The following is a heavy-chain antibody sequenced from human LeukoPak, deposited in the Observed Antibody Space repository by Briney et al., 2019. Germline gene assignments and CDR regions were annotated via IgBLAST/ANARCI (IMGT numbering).Heavy chain of an antibody. V-gene: IGHV4-39*01. CDR3: ARHGIVGATYYGMDV. J-gene: IGHJ6*02. CDR1: GGSISSSSYY. D-gene: IGHD1-26*01. CDR2: IYYSGST. Sequence: SETLSLTCTVSGGSISSSSYYWGWIRQPPGKGPEWIGSIYYSGSTYYNPSLKSRVTISVDTSKNQFSLKLSSVTAADTAVYYCARHGIVGATYYGMDVWGQGTTVTVSS.